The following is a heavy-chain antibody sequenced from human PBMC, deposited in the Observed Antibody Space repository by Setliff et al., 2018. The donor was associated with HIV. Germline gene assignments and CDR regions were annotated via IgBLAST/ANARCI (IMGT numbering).Heavy chain of an antibody. CDR3: ARAAFDYTAYYYSYMAV. CDR1: GYTFTNYY. D-gene: IGHD4-4*01. CDR2: INPSGGST. Sequence: GASVKVSCKASGYTFTNYYIHWVRQAPGQGLEWMGIINPSGGSTTYAQKFQGRVTMTRDTSTSTVYMELSSLRSEDTAVYYCARAAFDYTAYYYSYMAVWGKGTTVTVSS. V-gene: IGHV1-46*01. J-gene: IGHJ6*03.